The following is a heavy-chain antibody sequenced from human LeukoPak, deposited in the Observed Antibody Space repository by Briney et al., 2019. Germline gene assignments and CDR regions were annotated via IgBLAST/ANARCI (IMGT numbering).Heavy chain of an antibody. Sequence: GGSLRLSCAASEFTFRSHVMSWVRQAPGKGLEWVSAISGSGSTTHYADSVKGRFTISRDNSKNTLYLQMNSLRAEDTAVYYCAKDSGKIGLYDYWGQGTLVTVSS. J-gene: IGHJ4*02. CDR3: AKDSGKIGLYDY. CDR1: EFTFRSHV. V-gene: IGHV3-23*01. CDR2: ISGSGSTT. D-gene: IGHD1-1*01.